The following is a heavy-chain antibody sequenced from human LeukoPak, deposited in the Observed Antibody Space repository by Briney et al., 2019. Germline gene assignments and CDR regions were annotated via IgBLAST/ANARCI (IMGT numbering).Heavy chain of an antibody. V-gene: IGHV1-46*01. CDR2: INPRGDAT. J-gene: IGHJ4*02. D-gene: IGHD1-1*01. CDR3: AREGQQLKHFDY. Sequence: ASVKVSCKASGGTFSSYWIHWVRQAPGQGLEWMGAINPRGDATIGAQKFQGRVTTTRDTSTSTVYIELSSLRSEDTAVYYCAREGQQLKHFDYWGQGTLVTVSS. CDR1: GGTFSSYW.